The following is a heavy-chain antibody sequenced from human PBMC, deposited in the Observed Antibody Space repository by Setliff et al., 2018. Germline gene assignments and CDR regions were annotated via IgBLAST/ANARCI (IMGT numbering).Heavy chain of an antibody. Sequence: SETLSLTCNVYGESFDTYYWSWIRQPPGKGLEWIGILYYTGATYYNPSLKSRVTISVDTPNNQLSLKLSSVTAADTAVFYWARGYAARVGFGNWFDPWGQGTLVTVSS. CDR3: ARGYAARVGFGNWFDP. V-gene: IGHV4-34*01. J-gene: IGHJ5*02. D-gene: IGHD6-6*01. CDR2: LYYTGAT. CDR1: GESFDTYY.